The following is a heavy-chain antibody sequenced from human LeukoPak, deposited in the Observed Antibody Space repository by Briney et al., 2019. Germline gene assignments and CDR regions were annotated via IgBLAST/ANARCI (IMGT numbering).Heavy chain of an antibody. CDR1: GFTFSSYW. Sequence: GGSLRLSCAASGFTFSSYWMSWVRQAPGKGLEWVANIKQDGSEKYYVDSVKGRFTISRDDAKNSLYVQMNSLRDEDTAVYYCARVGYSGWNLEYWGQGTLVTVSS. D-gene: IGHD5-12*01. CDR3: ARVGYSGWNLEY. CDR2: IKQDGSEK. V-gene: IGHV3-7*01. J-gene: IGHJ4*02.